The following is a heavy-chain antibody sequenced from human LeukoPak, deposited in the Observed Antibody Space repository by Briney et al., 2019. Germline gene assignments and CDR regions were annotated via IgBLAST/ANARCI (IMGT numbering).Heavy chain of an antibody. V-gene: IGHV3-20*04. CDR2: INWNGGSV. CDR1: GFTFDDYG. D-gene: IGHD4-17*01. J-gene: IGHJ4*02. CDR3: ARDSTTVTPY. Sequence: GGSLRLSCAASGFTFDDYGMSWVRQAPGKGLEWVSGINWNGGSVGYADSVKGRFTISRDDAKNSLYLQMNSLRAEDTAVYYCARDSTTVTPYWGQGTLVTVSS.